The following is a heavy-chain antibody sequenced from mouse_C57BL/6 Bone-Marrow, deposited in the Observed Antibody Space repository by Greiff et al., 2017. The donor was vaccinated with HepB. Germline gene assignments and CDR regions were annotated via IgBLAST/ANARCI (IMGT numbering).Heavy chain of an antibody. CDR2: IYPRSGNT. CDR1: GYTFTSYG. CDR3: ARRTDYYGSSYGY. J-gene: IGHJ2*01. V-gene: IGHV1-81*01. Sequence: VHLVESGAELARPGASVKLSCKASGYTFTSYGISWVKQRTGQGLEWIGEIYPRSGNTYYNEKFKGKATLTADKSSSTAYMELRSLTSEDSAVYFCARRTDYYGSSYGYWGQGTTLTVSS. D-gene: IGHD1-1*01.